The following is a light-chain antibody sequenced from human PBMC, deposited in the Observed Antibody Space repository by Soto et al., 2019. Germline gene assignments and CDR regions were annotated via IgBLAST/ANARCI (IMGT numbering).Light chain of an antibody. Sequence: EIVLTQSPGTLSLSPGERATLSCRASQSVSSSYLAWYPQKPGQAPRLLIYGASSRATGIPDRFSGSGSGTDFTLTISRLEPEDFAVYYCQQYGSSPLTFGGGTKV. J-gene: IGKJ4*01. CDR3: QQYGSSPLT. CDR2: GAS. CDR1: QSVSSSY. V-gene: IGKV3-20*01.